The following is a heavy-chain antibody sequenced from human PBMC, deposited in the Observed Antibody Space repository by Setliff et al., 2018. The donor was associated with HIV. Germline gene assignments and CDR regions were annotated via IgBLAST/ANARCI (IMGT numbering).Heavy chain of an antibody. CDR1: GFTFSSYS. J-gene: IGHJ3*02. D-gene: IGHD1-26*01. Sequence: GGSLRLSCAASGFTFSSYSFHWVRQAPGKGLEWVTVISHDGNNKFYADSVKGRFTISRDNSKDTVSLEMTSLTSEDTAMYHCARDRVEAERGAFDIWGQGTMVTVSS. V-gene: IGHV3-30*01. CDR2: ISHDGNNK. CDR3: ARDRVEAERGAFDI.